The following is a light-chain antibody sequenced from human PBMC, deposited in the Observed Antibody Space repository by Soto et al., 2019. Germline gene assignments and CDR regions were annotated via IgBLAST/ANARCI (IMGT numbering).Light chain of an antibody. CDR2: GAS. CDR1: QRISNN. CDR3: QYYSNWPQNT. Sequence: EIVMTQSPATLSVSPGERATLSCRASQRISNNLAWYQQKLGQAPRLLIYGASTRTTGIPARFSGSGSGTEFTLTISSLQSEDFAVYYGQYYSNWPQNTFGGGTKVDIK. J-gene: IGKJ4*01. V-gene: IGKV3-15*01.